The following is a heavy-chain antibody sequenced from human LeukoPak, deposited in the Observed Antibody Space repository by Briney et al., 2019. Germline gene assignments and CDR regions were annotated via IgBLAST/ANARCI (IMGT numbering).Heavy chain of an antibody. J-gene: IGHJ4*02. CDR1: GFTFNDYA. D-gene: IGHD3-16*02. CDR2: ISDTGRRT. CDR3: ARHDSFIPY. Sequence: GGSLRLSCAASGFTFNDYAMSWVRQPAGKGLEWVSGISDTGRRTFYADSVKGRFTISRDDSKKPFYLQMNTLRTEDTAIYFCARHDSFIPYWGQGTLVTVSS. V-gene: IGHV3-23*01.